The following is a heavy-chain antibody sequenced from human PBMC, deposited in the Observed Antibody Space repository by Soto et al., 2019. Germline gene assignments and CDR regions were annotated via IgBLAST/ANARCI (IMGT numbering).Heavy chain of an antibody. D-gene: IGHD4-17*01. CDR1: GGSFIGYY. V-gene: IGHV4-34*01. CDR2: INHSGST. Sequence: SETLSLTCAVYGGSFIGYYWSWIRQPPGKGLEWIGEINHSGSTNYNPSLKSRVTISVDTSKNQFSLKLSSVTAADTAVYYCARSPLRRDWFDPWGQGTLVTVSS. CDR3: ARSPLRRDWFDP. J-gene: IGHJ5*02.